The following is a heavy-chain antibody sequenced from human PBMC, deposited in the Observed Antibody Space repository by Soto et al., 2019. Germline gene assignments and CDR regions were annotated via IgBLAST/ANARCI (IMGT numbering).Heavy chain of an antibody. CDR3: ARDQRGYYGSGSFSWFGP. J-gene: IGHJ5*02. D-gene: IGHD3-10*01. CDR2: IFHTGST. CDR1: GASISSGTYP. Sequence: LSLTCSVSGASISSGTYPWSWIRQPPGKGLEWIGYIFHTGSTYYNPSLKSRVTISIDKSKNQFSLNLSSVTAADTAVYYCARDQRGYYGSGSFSWFGPWGQGTLVTVSS. V-gene: IGHV4-30-2*01.